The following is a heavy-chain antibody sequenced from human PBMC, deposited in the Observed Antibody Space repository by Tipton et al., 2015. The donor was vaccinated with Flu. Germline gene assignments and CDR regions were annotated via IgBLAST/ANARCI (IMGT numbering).Heavy chain of an antibody. V-gene: IGHV4-38-2*02. CDR1: GFSIMSGHY. CDR2: VFRSGDT. CDR3: VRDHSAYYYYYGMDV. D-gene: IGHD1-26*01. J-gene: IGHJ6*02. Sequence: GLVKPSETLSLTCNVSGFSIMSGHYWGWIRQPPKKGLEWIGRVFRSGDTYYNASLKKRLTMSVDTSKNQFSLRLTSVTAADTAVYYCVRDHSAYYYYYGMDVWGQGATVTVSS.